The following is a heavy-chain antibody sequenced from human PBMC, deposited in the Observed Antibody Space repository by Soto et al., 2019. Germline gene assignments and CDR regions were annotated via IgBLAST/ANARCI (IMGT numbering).Heavy chain of an antibody. CDR2: IIPIFGTA. J-gene: IGHJ4*02. V-gene: IGHV1-69*12. CDR3: AIHYLPSDYGDYAYYFDY. Sequence: QVQLVQSGAEMKKPGSSVKVSCKASGGTFSSYAISWVRQAPGQGLKWMGGIIPIFGTANYAQKFQGRVTITADESTSTAYMELSSLRSEDTAVYYCAIHYLPSDYGDYAYYFDYWGQGTLVTVSS. D-gene: IGHD4-17*01. CDR1: GGTFSSYA.